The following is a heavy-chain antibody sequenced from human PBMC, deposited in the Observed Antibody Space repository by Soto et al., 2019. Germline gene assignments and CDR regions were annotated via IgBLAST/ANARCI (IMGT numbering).Heavy chain of an antibody. Sequence: GWSLRLSCAASGFTFSSYGMHWVRQAPGKGLEWVAVISYDGSNKYYADSVKGRFTISRDNSKNTLYLQMNSLRAEDTAVYYCAKGGSSSWYPGYYYYYGMDVWGQGTTVTVSS. CDR3: AKGGSSSWYPGYYYYYGMDV. D-gene: IGHD6-13*01. CDR2: ISYDGSNK. J-gene: IGHJ6*02. CDR1: GFTFSSYG. V-gene: IGHV3-30*18.